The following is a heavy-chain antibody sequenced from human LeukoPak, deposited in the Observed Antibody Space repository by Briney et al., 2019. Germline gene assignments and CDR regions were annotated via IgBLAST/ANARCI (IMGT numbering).Heavy chain of an antibody. CDR3: VRDLGGRSGH. CDR2: IYSGGST. CDR1: GFTISSNY. J-gene: IGHJ4*02. V-gene: IGHV3-53*01. Sequence: GGSLRLSCAASGFTISSNYMSWVRQAPGKGLEWASVIYSGGSTYYADSVKGRFTISRDNSKNTLYLQMNSLRAEDTAVYYCVRDLGGRSGHWGQGTLVTVSS. D-gene: IGHD1-26*01.